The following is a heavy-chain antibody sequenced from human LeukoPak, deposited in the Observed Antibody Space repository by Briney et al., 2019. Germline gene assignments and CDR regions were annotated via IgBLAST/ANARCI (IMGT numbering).Heavy chain of an antibody. Sequence: GGSLRLSCAASGRIFSNFWMSRVRQAPGKGLEWVASVKADGTEKYYVDAVKGRFNISRDNAKNLVFVEMNSLRAEDTATYYCARVQSGVILAYDVWGQGTMVTVAS. CDR3: ARVQSGVILAYDV. CDR1: GRIFSNFW. V-gene: IGHV3-7*03. D-gene: IGHD7-27*01. J-gene: IGHJ3*01. CDR2: VKADGTEK.